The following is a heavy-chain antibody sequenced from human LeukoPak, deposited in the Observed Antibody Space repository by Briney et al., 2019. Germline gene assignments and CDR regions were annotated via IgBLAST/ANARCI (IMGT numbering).Heavy chain of an antibody. J-gene: IGHJ4*02. D-gene: IGHD5-24*01. CDR1: GFTFSSYA. V-gene: IGHV3-23*01. Sequence: GGSLRLSCSASGFTFSSYAMSWVRQAPGKGLECVSAFSGSGGSTYYADSVKGRFTISRDNSKNTLYLQMNSLRAEDTAVYYCARSGYNRFDYWGQGTLVTVSS. CDR2: FSGSGGST. CDR3: ARSGYNRFDY.